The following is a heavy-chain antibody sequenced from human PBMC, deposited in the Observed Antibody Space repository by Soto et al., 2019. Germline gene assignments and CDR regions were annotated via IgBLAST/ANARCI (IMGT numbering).Heavy chain of an antibody. Sequence: EVQLVESGGDSVQSGGSLRLSCIASGFTFRNYDMHWVRQATGKGLEWVSVIDTAGDTYYAGSMKGRFTISRDDAKNSLYLQMNSLRAGDTAVYYCVRGMGDTGYYDNWFDPWGQGPLVTVSS. V-gene: IGHV3-13*01. D-gene: IGHD3-9*01. CDR1: GFTFRNYD. J-gene: IGHJ5*02. CDR2: IDTAGDT. CDR3: VRGMGDTGYYDNWFDP.